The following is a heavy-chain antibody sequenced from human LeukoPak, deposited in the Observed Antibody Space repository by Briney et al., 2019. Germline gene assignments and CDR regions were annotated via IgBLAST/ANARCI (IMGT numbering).Heavy chain of an antibody. D-gene: IGHD2-2*01. Sequence: GGSLRLSCAASGFTFSSYWTSWVRQAPGKGLEWVANIKQDGSEKYYVDSVKGRFTISRDNAKNSLYLQMNSLRAEDTAVYYCARDSRYYYYYYMDVWGKGTTVTVSS. J-gene: IGHJ6*03. CDR1: GFTFSSYW. CDR2: IKQDGSEK. V-gene: IGHV3-7*01. CDR3: ARDSRYYYYYYMDV.